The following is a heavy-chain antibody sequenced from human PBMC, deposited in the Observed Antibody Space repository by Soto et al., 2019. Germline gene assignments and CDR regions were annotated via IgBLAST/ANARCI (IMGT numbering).Heavy chain of an antibody. CDR3: ARDLGGAIDY. CDR1: GFTFSSYA. CDR2: VSYDGSNK. Sequence: QVQLVESGGGVVQPGRSLRLSCAASGFTFSSYAMHWVRQAPGKGLDWVAVVSYDGSNKYYADSVKGRFTFSRDNYKNTLYLQMNGLRPEDTALYYCARDLGGAIDYWGQGTLVTVSS. J-gene: IGHJ4*02. V-gene: IGHV3-30-3*01. D-gene: IGHD3-16*01.